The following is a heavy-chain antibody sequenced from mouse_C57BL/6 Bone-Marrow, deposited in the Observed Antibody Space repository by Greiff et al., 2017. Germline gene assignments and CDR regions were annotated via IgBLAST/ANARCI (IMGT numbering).Heavy chain of an antibody. CDR2: IYPRSGNT. CDR1: GYTFTSYG. V-gene: IGHV1-81*01. J-gene: IGHJ3*01. CDR3: ARSNYYGSSGAY. D-gene: IGHD1-1*01. Sequence: VQLQQSGAELARPGASVKLSCKASGYTFTSYGISWVKQRTGQGLEWIGEIYPRSGNTYYNEKFKGKATLTADKSSSTAYMELRSLTSEDSAVYFCARSNYYGSSGAYWGQGTLVTVSA.